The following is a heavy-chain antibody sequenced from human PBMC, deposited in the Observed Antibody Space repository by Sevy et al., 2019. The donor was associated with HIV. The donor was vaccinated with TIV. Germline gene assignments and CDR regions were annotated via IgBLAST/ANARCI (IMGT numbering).Heavy chain of an antibody. Sequence: ASVKVSCKVSGYTLTELSMHWLRQAPGKGLEWVGSFDPEDGETVYEHNFQGRVSMTEDTSTDTAYMEVISLKFEDTAVYYCATTKDYYDSSGYHFEYWGQGTLVTVSS. D-gene: IGHD3-22*01. CDR1: GYTLTELS. J-gene: IGHJ4*02. CDR3: ATTKDYYDSSGYHFEY. V-gene: IGHV1-24*01. CDR2: FDPEDGET.